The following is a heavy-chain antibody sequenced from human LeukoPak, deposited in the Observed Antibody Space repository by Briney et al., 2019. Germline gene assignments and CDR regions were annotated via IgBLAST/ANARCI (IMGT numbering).Heavy chain of an antibody. J-gene: IGHJ4*02. CDR1: GDTFSSYA. V-gene: IGHV1-69*13. CDR3: ARAPRDYYDISAYYYFDL. D-gene: IGHD3-22*01. Sequence: GASVKVSCKASGDTFSSYAFNWVRQAPGQGPEWMGGIIPLFGTTNYAQRFQGRVTITADESTSTAYMELSSLRSGDTAVYYCARAPRDYYDISAYYYFDLWGQGTQVTVSS. CDR2: IIPLFGTT.